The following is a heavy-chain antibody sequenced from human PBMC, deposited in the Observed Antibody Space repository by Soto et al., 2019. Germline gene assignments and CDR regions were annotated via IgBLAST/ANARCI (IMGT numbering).Heavy chain of an antibody. V-gene: IGHV3-48*02. CDR2: ISGSSGTI. CDR1: GFTFSTYG. J-gene: IGHJ4*02. Sequence: EVQLVESGGGFVQPGGSLSLSCAASGFTFSTYGMNWVRQAPGKGLEWVSYISGSSGTIYYADSVKGRFTISRDNAKNSLCLQMNSLRDEDTAVYYCARGLGGITIFGAPDTDKEFDYWGQGTLVTVSS. CDR3: ARGLGGITIFGAPDTDKEFDY. D-gene: IGHD3-3*01.